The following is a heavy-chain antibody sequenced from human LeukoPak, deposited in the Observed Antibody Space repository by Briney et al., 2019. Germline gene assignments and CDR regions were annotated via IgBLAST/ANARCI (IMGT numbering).Heavy chain of an antibody. D-gene: IGHD3-10*01. V-gene: IGHV3-30*14. CDR1: GFTFSSYA. J-gene: IGHJ4*02. CDR2: ISYDGSNK. Sequence: PGGSLRLSCAASGFTFSSYAMHWVHQAPGKGLEWVAVISYDGSNKYYADSVKGRFTISRDNSKNTLYLQMNSLRAEDTAVYYCARALTGSYYTGIGYWGQGTLVTVSS. CDR3: ARALTGSYYTGIGY.